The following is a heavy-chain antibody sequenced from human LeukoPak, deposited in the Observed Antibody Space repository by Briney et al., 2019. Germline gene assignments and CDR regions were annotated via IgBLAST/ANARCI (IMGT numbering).Heavy chain of an antibody. CDR1: GFTFSSYG. V-gene: IGHV3-33*01. Sequence: PGRSLRLSCAASGFTFSSYGMHWVRQASGKGLEWVAMIWYDGSSKYYADSVKGRFTISRDNSKNTLYLQMNSLRAVDTAVYYCARDEGYCRGGSCYSAEYFQHWGQGTLVTVSS. CDR3: ARDEGYCRGGSCYSAEYFQH. CDR2: IWYDGSSK. J-gene: IGHJ1*01. D-gene: IGHD2-15*01.